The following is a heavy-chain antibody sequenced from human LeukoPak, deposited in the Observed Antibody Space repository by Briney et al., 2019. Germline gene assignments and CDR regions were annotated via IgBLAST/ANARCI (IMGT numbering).Heavy chain of an antibody. J-gene: IGHJ4*02. D-gene: IGHD5-18*01. Sequence: PGGSLRLSCAASGFTFSSYGMHWVRQAPGKGLEGVAFIRYDGSNKYYADSVKGRFTISRDNSKNTLYLQVNSQRAEDTAVYYCAKDRGYSDYWGQGTLVTVSS. CDR2: IRYDGSNK. CDR1: GFTFSSYG. V-gene: IGHV3-30*02. CDR3: AKDRGYSDY.